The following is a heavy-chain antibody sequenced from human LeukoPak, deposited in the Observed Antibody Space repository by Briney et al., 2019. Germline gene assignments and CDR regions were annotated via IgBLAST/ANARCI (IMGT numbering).Heavy chain of an antibody. J-gene: IGHJ4*02. CDR1: GFSVSNYS. V-gene: IGHV3-7*01. Sequence: GGSMRLASPASGFSVSNYSMSWVRQGAGKLLDWVATIDPDGTWTAYVDSLRGRSTISRDNVQNSLHLQMDSLRADDTAVYYCARLFDRVTTYDYWGQGTQVTVSS. CDR3: ARLFDRVTTYDY. CDR2: IDPDGTWT. D-gene: IGHD4-17*01.